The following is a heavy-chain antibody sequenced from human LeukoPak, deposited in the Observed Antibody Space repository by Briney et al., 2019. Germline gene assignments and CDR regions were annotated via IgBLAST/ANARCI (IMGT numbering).Heavy chain of an antibody. V-gene: IGHV3-23*01. D-gene: IGHD3-10*01. CDR3: ARRITMVRGVRSSSYGGYYYGMDV. J-gene: IGHJ6*02. Sequence: GGSLRLSCAASGFPFSSYAMSWVRQAPGKGLEWVSAISGSGGSTYYAASVKGRFTISRDNSKNTLYLQMNSLRAEDTAVYYCARRITMVRGVRSSSYGGYYYGMDVWGQGTTVTVSS. CDR1: GFPFSSYA. CDR2: ISGSGGST.